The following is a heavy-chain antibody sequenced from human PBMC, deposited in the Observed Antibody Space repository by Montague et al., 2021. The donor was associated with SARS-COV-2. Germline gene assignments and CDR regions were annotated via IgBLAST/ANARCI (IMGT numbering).Heavy chain of an antibody. Sequence: PALVKPTQTLTLTCTFSGFSLSTSGVGVGWIRQPPGKALEWLALXYWNDDKRYSPSLKSRLTITKDTSKNQVVLTMTNMDPVDTATYYCARTTDRGYSYGQCTYAFDIWGQGTMVTVSS. CDR2: XYWNDDK. J-gene: IGHJ3*02. V-gene: IGHV2-5*01. D-gene: IGHD5-18*01. CDR3: ARTTDRGYSYGQCTYAFDI. CDR1: GFSLSTSGVG.